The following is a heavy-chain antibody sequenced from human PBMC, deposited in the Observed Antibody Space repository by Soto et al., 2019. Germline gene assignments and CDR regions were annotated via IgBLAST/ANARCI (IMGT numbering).Heavy chain of an antibody. J-gene: IGHJ1*01. D-gene: IGHD4-17*01. V-gene: IGHV1-69*02. Sequence: GASVKVSCKASGGTFSSYSISWVRQAPGQGLEWMGRIIPILGIANYAQKFRGRVTITADKSTSTAYMELSSLRSEDTAVYYCARPIPPHDYGDVEYFQHWGQGTLVTVSS. CDR3: ARPIPPHDYGDVEYFQH. CDR2: IIPILGIA. CDR1: GGTFSSYS.